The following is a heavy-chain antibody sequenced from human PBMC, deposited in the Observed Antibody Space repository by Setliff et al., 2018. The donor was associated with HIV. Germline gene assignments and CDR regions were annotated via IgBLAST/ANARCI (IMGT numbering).Heavy chain of an antibody. CDR2: IYTSGST. CDR1: GYSISSGFY. J-gene: IGHJ3*01. CDR3: ARGEACGGGCHYAFEL. V-gene: IGHV4-61*09. D-gene: IGHD2-21*02. Sequence: SETLSLTCAVSGYSISSGFYWSWIRQPAGKGLEWIGHIYTSGSTNYNPSLKSRVTISVDTSKNQISLKLSSGIAADTAVYYCARGEACGGGCHYAFELWGRGTMVTVSS.